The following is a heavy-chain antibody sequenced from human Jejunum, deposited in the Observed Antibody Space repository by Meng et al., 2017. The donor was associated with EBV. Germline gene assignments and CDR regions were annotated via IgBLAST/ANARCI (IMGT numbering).Heavy chain of an antibody. CDR3: ARARDDFD. CDR1: GDSVSGYNY. CDR2: INHRGT. Sequence: QVQLQESGPGLLKPSXTLSLTCSVSGDSVSGYNYWTWIRQPPGKGLEWIGEINHRGTMYNPSFKSRVTISRDTSKNQFSLKLNSVTAADTAVYFCARARDDFDGGQGTLVTVSS. V-gene: IGHV4/OR15-8*01. D-gene: IGHD5-24*01. J-gene: IGHJ4*02.